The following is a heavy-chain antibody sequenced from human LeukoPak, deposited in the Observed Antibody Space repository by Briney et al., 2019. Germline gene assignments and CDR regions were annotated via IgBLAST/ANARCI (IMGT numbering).Heavy chain of an antibody. J-gene: IGHJ4*02. CDR2: IYYSGST. CDR1: GGSISSGDYY. CDR3: ARGPYCDYVWGSYRYIVDY. V-gene: IGHV4-30-4*01. Sequence: SETLSLTCTVSGGSISSGDYYWSWIRQPPGKGLEWIGYIYYSGSTYYNPSLKSRVTISVDTSKNQFSLKLSSVTAADTAVYYCARGPYCDYVWGSYRYIVDYWGQGTLVTVSS. D-gene: IGHD3-16*02.